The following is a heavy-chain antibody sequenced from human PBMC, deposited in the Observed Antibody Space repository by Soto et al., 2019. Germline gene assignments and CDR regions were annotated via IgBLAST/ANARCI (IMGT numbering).Heavy chain of an antibody. D-gene: IGHD1-26*01. Sequence: QVQLQESGPGLVKPSETLSLTCTVSGGSISSYYWSWIRQPPGKGLEWIGYIYYSGSTNYNPSLKSRVTISVDTSKNHFSLKLSSVTAADTAVYYGARDTSGSYYYGMDVWGQGTTVTVSS. CDR2: IYYSGST. CDR1: GGSISSYY. V-gene: IGHV4-59*01. J-gene: IGHJ6*02. CDR3: ARDTSGSYYYGMDV.